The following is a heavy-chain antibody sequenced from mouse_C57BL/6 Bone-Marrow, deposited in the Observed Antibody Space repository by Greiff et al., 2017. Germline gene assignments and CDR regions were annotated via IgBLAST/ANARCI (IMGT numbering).Heavy chain of an antibody. V-gene: IGHV3-6*01. CDR3: AREGVRGYGSGY. J-gene: IGHJ2*01. CDR2: ISYDGSN. D-gene: IGHD1-1*01. Sequence: EVQLQESGPGLVKPSQSLSLTCSVTGYSITSGYYWNWIRQFPGNKLEWMGYISYDGSNNYNPSLKNRISITRDTSKNQFFLKLNSVTTEDTATYYCAREGVRGYGSGYWGQGTTLTVSS. CDR1: GYSITSGYY.